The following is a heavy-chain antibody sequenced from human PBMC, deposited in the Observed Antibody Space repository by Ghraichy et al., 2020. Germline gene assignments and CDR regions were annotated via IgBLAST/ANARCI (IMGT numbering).Heavy chain of an antibody. CDR1: GFTFSDHY. J-gene: IGHJ4*02. CDR2: IRNKANSYTT. D-gene: IGHD2/OR15-2a*01. V-gene: IGHV3-72*01. Sequence: GGSLRLSCAASGFTFSDHYMDWVRQAPGKGLEWVGRIRNKANSYTTEYAASVKGRFTISRDDSKNSLYLQMNSLKTEDTAVYYCARGNKGFDYWGQGTLVTVSS. CDR3: ARGNKGFDY.